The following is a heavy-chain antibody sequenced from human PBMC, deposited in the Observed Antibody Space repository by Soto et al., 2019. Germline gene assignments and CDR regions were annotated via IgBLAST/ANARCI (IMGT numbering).Heavy chain of an antibody. CDR1: GFTFSSYA. V-gene: IGHV3-23*01. CDR2: ISGSGGST. D-gene: IGHD6-6*01. Sequence: VGSLRLSCAASGFTFSSYAMGWVRQAPGKGLEWVSAISGSGGSTYYADSVKGRFTISRDNSKNTLYLQMNSLRAEDTAVYYCAKDLEAARPGWFDPCGQGTLVTVSS. J-gene: IGHJ5*02. CDR3: AKDLEAARPGWFDP.